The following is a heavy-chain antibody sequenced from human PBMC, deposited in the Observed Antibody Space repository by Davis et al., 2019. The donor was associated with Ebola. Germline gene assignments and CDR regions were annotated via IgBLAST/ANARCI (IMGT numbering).Heavy chain of an antibody. CDR3: VRGKGWYFDL. V-gene: IGHV3-53*01. CDR2: IYSAGTT. Sequence: PGGSLRLSCAVSGFTVSSNYMSWVRQAPGKGLEWVSVIYSAGTTYYADSVKGRFTISRDNAKNSQYLQMSSLRADDTAIYYCVRGKGWYFDLWGRGTLVTVSS. J-gene: IGHJ2*01. CDR1: GFTVSSNY.